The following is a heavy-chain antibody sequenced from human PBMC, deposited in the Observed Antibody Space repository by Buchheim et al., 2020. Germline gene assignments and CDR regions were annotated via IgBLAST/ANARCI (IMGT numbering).Heavy chain of an antibody. J-gene: IGHJ6*02. CDR3: ARNGYYNMDV. CDR2: IHHGGST. D-gene: IGHD2-8*01. CDR1: GDSMSSHDW. Sequence: QVQLQESGPGLVKPSGTLSLTCDVSGDSMSSHDWWSWARQPPGKGLEWIGEIHHGGSTNYSPSLKGRVTLPVDQSKNHFSLKLSSVTAADTAVYYCARNGYYNMDVWGQGTT. V-gene: IGHV4-4*02.